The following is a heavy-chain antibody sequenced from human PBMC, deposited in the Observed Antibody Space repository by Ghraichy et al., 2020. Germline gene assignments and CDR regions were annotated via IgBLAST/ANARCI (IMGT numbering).Heavy chain of an antibody. Sequence: SGPTLVKPTQTLTLTCTFSGFSLSTSGVGVGWIRQPPGKALEWVGIIYWDDDKRYNPSLKSRVTITKDTSRNQVVLTMTNMDPVDTAIYYCAHTPGDHYYGSGGLDPWGQGTLVTVSS. CDR3: AHTPGDHYYGSGGLDP. J-gene: IGHJ5*02. V-gene: IGHV2-5*02. CDR1: GFSLSTSGVG. CDR2: IYWDDDK. D-gene: IGHD3-10*01.